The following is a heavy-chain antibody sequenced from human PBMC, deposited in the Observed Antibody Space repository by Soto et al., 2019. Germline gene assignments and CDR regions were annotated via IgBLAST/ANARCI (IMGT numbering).Heavy chain of an antibody. Sequence: SETLSLTCTVSGGSISSSSYYWGWIRQPPGKGLEWIGSIYYSGSTYYNPSLKSRVTISVDTSKNQFSLKLSSVTAADTAVYYCARHSSWETIAAAGTEAVWFDPWGQGTLVTVSS. V-gene: IGHV4-39*01. CDR3: ARHSSWETIAAAGTEAVWFDP. CDR1: GGSISSSSYY. CDR2: IYYSGST. D-gene: IGHD6-13*01. J-gene: IGHJ5*02.